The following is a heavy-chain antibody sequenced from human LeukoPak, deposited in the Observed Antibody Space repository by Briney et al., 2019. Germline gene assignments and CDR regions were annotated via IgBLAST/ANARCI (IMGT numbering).Heavy chain of an antibody. Sequence: SETLSLTCTVSGDSISSYYWSWIWQPAGKGLEWIGRIYSTGSTNYNPSLKSRVAMSVDTSKNQFSLRLRSVTAADTAVYYCARGYRTYYYGSGSPLYFDYWGQGTLVSVSS. CDR3: ARGYRTYYYGSGSPLYFDY. CDR1: GDSISSYY. CDR2: IYSTGST. D-gene: IGHD3-10*01. V-gene: IGHV4-4*07. J-gene: IGHJ4*02.